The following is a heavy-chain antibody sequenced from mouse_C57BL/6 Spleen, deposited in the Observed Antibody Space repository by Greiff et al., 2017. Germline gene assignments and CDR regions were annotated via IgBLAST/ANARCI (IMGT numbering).Heavy chain of an antibody. CDR3: ARAAQATYFDV. Sequence: VQLQQSGAELMKPGASVKLSCKATGYTFTGYWIEWVKQRPGHGLEWIGEILPGSGSTNYNEKFKGKATFTADPSSNTAYMQLSSLTTEDSVIYYCARAAQATYFDVWGTGTTVTVSS. CDR2: ILPGSGST. V-gene: IGHV1-9*01. J-gene: IGHJ1*03. CDR1: GYTFTGYW. D-gene: IGHD3-2*02.